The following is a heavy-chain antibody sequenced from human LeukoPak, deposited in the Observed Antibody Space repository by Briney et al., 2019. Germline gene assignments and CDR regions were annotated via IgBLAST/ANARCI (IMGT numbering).Heavy chain of an antibody. D-gene: IGHD6-19*01. CDR1: GFTFDDYA. V-gene: IGHV3-9*01. CDR3: ARVIPRVAVADYLFAPFDY. CDR2: ISWNSGSI. J-gene: IGHJ4*02. Sequence: GGSLRLSCAASGFTFDDYAMHWVRQAPGKGLEWVSGISWNSGSIGYADSVKGRFTISRDNSKNTLYLQMNSLRAEDTAVYYCARVIPRVAVADYLFAPFDYWGQGTLVTVSS.